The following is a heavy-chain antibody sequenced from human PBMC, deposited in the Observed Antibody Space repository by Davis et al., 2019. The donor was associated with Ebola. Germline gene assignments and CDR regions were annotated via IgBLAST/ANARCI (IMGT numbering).Heavy chain of an antibody. V-gene: IGHV1-46*01. J-gene: IGHJ4*02. CDR1: GYTFTSYY. D-gene: IGHD2-21*01. CDR3: ARASHCGGDCYSDY. CDR2: INPSGGST. Sequence: ASVKVSCKASGYTFTSYYMHWVRQAPGQGLEWMGIINPSGGSTSYAQKFQGRVTITADKSTSTAYMELSSLRSEDTAVYYCARASHCGGDCYSDYWGQGTLVTVSS.